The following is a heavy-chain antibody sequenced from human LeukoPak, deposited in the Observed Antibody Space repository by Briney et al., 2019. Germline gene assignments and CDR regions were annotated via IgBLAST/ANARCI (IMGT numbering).Heavy chain of an antibody. CDR3: ARDGKFIPYDMDV. CDR2: ISAHDGNT. V-gene: IGHV1-18*01. CDR1: GYTFTSYG. Sequence: GASVKVSCKASGYTFTSYGISWVRQAPGQGLEWMGWISAHDGNTSYAQKLQGRVAMTTDTSTSTAYMELRSLRSDDTAVYYCARDGKFIPYDMDVWGQGTTVTVSS. D-gene: IGHD1-14*01. J-gene: IGHJ6*02.